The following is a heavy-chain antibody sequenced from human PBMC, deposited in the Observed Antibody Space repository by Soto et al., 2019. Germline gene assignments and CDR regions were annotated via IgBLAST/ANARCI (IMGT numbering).Heavy chain of an antibody. V-gene: IGHV3-74*01. Sequence: EVQLVESGGGLVQPGGSLRLSCAASGFTFSSYWMHWVRQAPGKGLVWVSRINSDGSSTSYADSVKGRFTISRDNAKNTMYRQMNRLRAKDRAVNYCGLGFGEGGGYYDGMDVWGQGTTDTVSS. CDR2: INSDGSST. D-gene: IGHD3-10*01. CDR3: GLGFGEGGGYYDGMDV. CDR1: GFTFSSYW. J-gene: IGHJ6*02.